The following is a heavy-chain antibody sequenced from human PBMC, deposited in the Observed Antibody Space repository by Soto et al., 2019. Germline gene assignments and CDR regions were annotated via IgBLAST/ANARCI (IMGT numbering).Heavy chain of an antibody. V-gene: IGHV1-46*01. Sequence: PSVKVSCKASGYTFTSYYMHWVRQAPGQGLEWMGIINPSGGSTSYAQKFQGRVTMTRDTSTSTVYMELSSLRSEDTAVYYCARVFNEYSSSSASYYYYGMDVWGQGTTVTVSS. CDR3: ARVFNEYSSSSASYYYYGMDV. CDR2: INPSGGST. D-gene: IGHD6-6*01. J-gene: IGHJ6*02. CDR1: GYTFTSYY.